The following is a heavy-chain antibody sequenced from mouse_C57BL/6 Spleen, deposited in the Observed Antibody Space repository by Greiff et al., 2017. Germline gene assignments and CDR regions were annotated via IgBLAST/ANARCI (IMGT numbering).Heavy chain of an antibody. V-gene: IGHV1-39*01. CDR2: INPNYGTT. Sequence: QLQESGPELVKPGASVKISCKASGYSFTDYNMNWVKQSNGKSLEWIGVINPNYGTTSYNQKFKGKATLTVDQSSSTAYMRLNSLTSNDSAVYYCARLGYDYDGRHMDYWGQGTSVTVSS. D-gene: IGHD2-4*01. J-gene: IGHJ4*01. CDR3: ARLGYDYDGRHMDY. CDR1: GYSFTDYN.